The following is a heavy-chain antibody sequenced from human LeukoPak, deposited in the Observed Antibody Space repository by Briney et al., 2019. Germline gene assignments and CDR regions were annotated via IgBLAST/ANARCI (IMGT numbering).Heavy chain of an antibody. V-gene: IGHV3-21*01. D-gene: IGHD2/OR15-2a*01. Sequence: GGSLRLSCAASGFTFSSYSMNWVRQAPGKGLEWVSSISSSSSYIYYADSVKGRFTISRDNAKNSLYLQMNSLRAEDTAVYYCARDVSDGGYYYYYMDVWGKGTTVTVSS. CDR3: ARDVSDGGYYYYYMDV. J-gene: IGHJ6*03. CDR2: ISSSSSYI. CDR1: GFTFSSYS.